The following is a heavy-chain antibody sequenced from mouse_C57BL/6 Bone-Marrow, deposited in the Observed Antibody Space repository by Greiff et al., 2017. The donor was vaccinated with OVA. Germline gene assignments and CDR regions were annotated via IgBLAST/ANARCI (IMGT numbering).Heavy chain of an antibody. CDR2: IDPENGDT. CDR3: TTWDYDYDVGY. D-gene: IGHD2-4*01. J-gene: IGHJ2*01. V-gene: IGHV14-4*01. Sequence: VQLQQSGAELVRPGASVKLSCTASGFNIKDDYMHWVKQRPEQGLEWIGWIDPENGDTEYASKFQGKATITADTPSNTAYLQLSSLTSEDTAVYYCTTWDYDYDVGYWGQGTTLTVSS. CDR1: GFNIKDDY.